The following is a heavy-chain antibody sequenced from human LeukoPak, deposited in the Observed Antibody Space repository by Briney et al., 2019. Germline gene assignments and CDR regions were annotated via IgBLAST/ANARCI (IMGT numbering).Heavy chain of an antibody. J-gene: IGHJ4*02. Sequence: ASVKVSCKASGYTFTGYYVHWVRQAPGQGLEWMGRINPNGGDTNYAQKFQGRVTMTRDTSISTAYMELSRLRSDDTAVYYCARDYCGGDCFPDYWGQGTLVTVSS. CDR1: GYTFTGYY. CDR2: INPNGGDT. CDR3: ARDYCGGDCFPDY. D-gene: IGHD2-21*02. V-gene: IGHV1-2*06.